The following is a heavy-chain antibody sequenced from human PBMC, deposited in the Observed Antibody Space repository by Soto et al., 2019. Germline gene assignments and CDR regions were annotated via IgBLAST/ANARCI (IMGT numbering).Heavy chain of an antibody. CDR2: ISGYNGDT. CDR1: GYPFTRYS. Sequence: ASVKVSCKASGYPFTRYSIRWVRQAPGQGLEWMGWISGYNGDTEYSKNFQGRLTMTIDTSTTTASMELRSLRSDDTAVYYCARASLTIFGAPYGMNVWGQGTSVTVSS. D-gene: IGHD3-3*01. V-gene: IGHV1-18*04. J-gene: IGHJ6*02. CDR3: ARASLTIFGAPYGMNV.